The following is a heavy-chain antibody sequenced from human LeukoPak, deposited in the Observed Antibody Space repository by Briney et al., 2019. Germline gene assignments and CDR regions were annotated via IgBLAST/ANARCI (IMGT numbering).Heavy chain of an antibody. Sequence: ASVKVSCKASGYTFTSYDINWVRQATGQGLEWMGWMNPNSGNTGYAQKFQGRVTMTRNTSISTAYMELSSLRSEDTAVYYCARGLGGDGYNLGWFDPWGQGTLVTVSS. D-gene: IGHD5-24*01. J-gene: IGHJ5*02. CDR3: ARGLGGDGYNLGWFDP. V-gene: IGHV1-8*01. CDR2: MNPNSGNT. CDR1: GYTFTSYD.